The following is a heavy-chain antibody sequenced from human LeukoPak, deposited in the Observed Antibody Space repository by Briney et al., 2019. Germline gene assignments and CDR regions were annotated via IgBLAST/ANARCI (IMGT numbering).Heavy chain of an antibody. CDR3: ARGKRARWLQAYYFDY. V-gene: IGHV1-2*02. D-gene: IGHD5-24*01. CDR1: GYTFTGYY. CDR2: INPNSGGT. J-gene: IGHJ4*02. Sequence: GASVKVSCKASGYTFTGYYMHWVRQASGQRLEWMGWINPNSGGTNYAQKFQGRVTMTRDTSISTAYMELSRLRSDDTAVYYCARGKRARWLQAYYFDYWGQGTLVTVSS.